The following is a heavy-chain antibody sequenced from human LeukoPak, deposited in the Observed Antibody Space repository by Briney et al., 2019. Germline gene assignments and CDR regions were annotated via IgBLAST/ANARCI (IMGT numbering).Heavy chain of an antibody. Sequence: ASVKVSCKASGYTFTGYFMHWVRQAPGQGLEWMGWINPNSGDTNYAQKFQGRVTMTRDTSISTAYMELSRLRSDDTAVYYCARETVYYGSGSAMDVWGKGTTVTISS. CDR2: INPNSGDT. CDR1: GYTFTGYF. CDR3: ARETVYYGSGSAMDV. D-gene: IGHD3-10*01. J-gene: IGHJ6*04. V-gene: IGHV1-2*02.